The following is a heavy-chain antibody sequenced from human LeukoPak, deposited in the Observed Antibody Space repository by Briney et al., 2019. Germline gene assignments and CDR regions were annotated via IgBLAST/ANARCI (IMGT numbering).Heavy chain of an antibody. V-gene: IGHV4-39*02. CDR1: GGSISSSCYY. CDR3: AREGVVVPAAIRGPNWFDP. J-gene: IGHJ5*02. CDR2: IYYSGST. D-gene: IGHD2-2*02. Sequence: SETLSLTCTVSGGSISSSCYYWGWIRQPPGKGLEWIGSIYYSGSTYYNPSLKSRVTISVDTSKNQFSLKLSSVTAADTAVYYCAREGVVVPAAIRGPNWFDPWGQGTLVTVSS.